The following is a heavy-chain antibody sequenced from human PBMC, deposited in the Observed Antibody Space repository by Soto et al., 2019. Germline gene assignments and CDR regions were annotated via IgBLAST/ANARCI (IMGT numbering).Heavy chain of an antibody. CDR3: ARHSNQCSGTGCFTFWFDP. V-gene: IGHV5-10-1*03. D-gene: IGHD3-10*02. J-gene: IGHJ5*02. Sequence: EVQLEQSGAEVKKPGESLRISCKGSGYTFTSNYISWVRQMPGKGLEWVGRIDPTDSYTNYSPAFQGHVTMSVDKSISTAYLEWSSLKPSDTAIYYCARHSNQCSGTGCFTFWFDPWGQGTLVTVSS. CDR1: GYTFTSNY. CDR2: IDPTDSYT.